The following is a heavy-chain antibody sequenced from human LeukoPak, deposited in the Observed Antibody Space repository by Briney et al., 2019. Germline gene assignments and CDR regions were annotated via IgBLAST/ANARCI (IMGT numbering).Heavy chain of an antibody. CDR3: ARDPGDPIGYNWFDP. J-gene: IGHJ5*02. V-gene: IGHV4-59*01. Sequence: PSETLSLTCTVSGGSISSYYWSWIRQPPGKGLEWIGYIYYSGSTNYNPSLKSRVTISVDTSKNQFSLKLSSVTAADTAVYYCARDPGDPIGYNWFDPWGQGTLVTVSS. CDR1: GGSISSYY. CDR2: IYYSGST. D-gene: IGHD3-10*01.